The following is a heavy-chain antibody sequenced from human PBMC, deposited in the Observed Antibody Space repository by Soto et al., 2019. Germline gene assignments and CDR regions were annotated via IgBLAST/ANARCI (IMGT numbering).Heavy chain of an antibody. CDR3: ARGRQQLAYYGMDV. CDR2: IYHSGST. CDR1: GGSISSSNW. Sequence: SETLSLTCAVSGGSISSSNWWSWVRQPPGKGLEWIGEIYHSGSTNYNPSLKSRVTISVDASKNQFSLKLSSVTAADTAVYYCARGRQQLAYYGMDVWGQGTTVTVSS. V-gene: IGHV4-4*02. J-gene: IGHJ6*02. D-gene: IGHD6-13*01.